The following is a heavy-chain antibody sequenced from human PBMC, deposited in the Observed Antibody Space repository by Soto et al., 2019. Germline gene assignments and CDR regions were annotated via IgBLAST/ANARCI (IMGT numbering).Heavy chain of an antibody. V-gene: IGHV1-69*13. D-gene: IGHD6-19*01. CDR2: IIPIFGTA. Sequence: ASVKVSCKASGVTFSSSAISWVRQAPGQGLEWMGGIIPIFGTANYAQKFQGRVTITADESTSTAYMELSSLRSEDTAVYYCARESGIIAVAGHNWFDPWGQGTLVTVSS. CDR3: ARESGIIAVAGHNWFDP. CDR1: GVTFSSSA. J-gene: IGHJ5*02.